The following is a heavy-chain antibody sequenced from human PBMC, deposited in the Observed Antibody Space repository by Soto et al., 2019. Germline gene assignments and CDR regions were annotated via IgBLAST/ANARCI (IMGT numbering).Heavy chain of an antibody. D-gene: IGHD3-22*01. V-gene: IGHV1-2*04. J-gene: IGHJ6*04. Sequence: ASVKVSCTASGYTFTGYYMHWVRQAPGQGLEWMGWINPNSGGTNYAQKFQGWVTMTRDTSISTAYMELSRLRSDDTAVYYCAREGGGNYYVSCGDAKIPDDDFSSWGNRKMVTVCS. CDR3: AREGGGNYYVSCGDAKIPDDDFSS. CDR1: GYTFTGYY. CDR2: INPNSGGT.